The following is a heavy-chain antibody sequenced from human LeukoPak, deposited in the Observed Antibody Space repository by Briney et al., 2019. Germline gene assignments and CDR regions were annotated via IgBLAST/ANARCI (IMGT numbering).Heavy chain of an antibody. D-gene: IGHD6-13*01. V-gene: IGHV1-2*02. CDR3: ARAHLIAAPGYNWFDP. CDR2: INPNSGGT. CDR1: GYTFTCFY. J-gene: IGHJ5*02. Sequence: ASVKVSCKASGYTFTCFYMHWVRQAPGQGLGWMGWINPNSGGTNYAQKFQGRVTMTSDTSINTAYMELSSLTSDDTAVFYCARAHLIAAPGYNWFDPWGQGTLVTVSS.